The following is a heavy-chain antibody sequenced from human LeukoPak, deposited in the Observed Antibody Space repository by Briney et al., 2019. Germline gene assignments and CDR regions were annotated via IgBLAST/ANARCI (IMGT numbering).Heavy chain of an antibody. D-gene: IGHD3-3*01. CDR3: ARSRTIFGVVRWYFDY. CDR2: IYSGGST. J-gene: IGHJ4*02. CDR1: GFTVSSNY. V-gene: IGHV3-66*02. Sequence: QPGGSLRLSCAASGFTVSSNYMSWVRQAPGKGPEWVSVIYSGGSTYYADSVKGRFTISRDNSKNTLYLQMNSLRAEDTAVYYCARSRTIFGVVRWYFDYWGQGTLVTVSS.